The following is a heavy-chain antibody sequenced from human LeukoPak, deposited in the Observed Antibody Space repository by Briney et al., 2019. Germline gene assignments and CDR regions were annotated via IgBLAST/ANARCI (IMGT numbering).Heavy chain of an antibody. D-gene: IGHD3/OR15-3a*01. Sequence: SETLSLTCTVSGGSISSYYWSWIRQPPGKGLEWIGYIYYSGSTNYNPSLESRVTISVDTSKNQFSLKLYSVTAADTAVYYCARQTGSGLFILPGGQGTLVTVSS. J-gene: IGHJ4*02. CDR3: ARQTGSGLFILP. CDR1: GGSISSYY. V-gene: IGHV4-59*01. CDR2: IYYSGST.